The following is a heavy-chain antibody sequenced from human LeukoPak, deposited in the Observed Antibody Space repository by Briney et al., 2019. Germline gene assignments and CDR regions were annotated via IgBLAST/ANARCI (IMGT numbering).Heavy chain of an antibody. Sequence: GGSLRLSCAASGFTFSSYAMSWVRQAPGKGLEWVSAISGSGGSTYYANSVKGRFTISRDNSKNTLYLQMNSLRAEDTAVYYCAKSGYSYGYYFDYWGQGTLVTVSS. V-gene: IGHV3-23*01. CDR2: ISGSGGST. D-gene: IGHD5-18*01. CDR1: GFTFSSYA. J-gene: IGHJ4*02. CDR3: AKSGYSYGYYFDY.